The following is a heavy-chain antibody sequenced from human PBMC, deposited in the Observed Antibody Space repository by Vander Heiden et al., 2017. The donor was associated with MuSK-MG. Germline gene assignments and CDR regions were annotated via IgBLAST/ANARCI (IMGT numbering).Heavy chain of an antibody. Sequence: EVQLVQSGAEVKKPGESLKISCKGSGYSFTSYWIGWVRQIPGRGLEWMGIIYPGNSDTRYSPSFQGQVTISADKSISTAYLQWSSLKAADTAMYYCTRGYCSSRSCYTAPAGGDHWGQGTLVTVSS. V-gene: IGHV5-51*03. CDR3: TRGYCSSRSCYTAPAGGDH. CDR1: GYSFTSYW. D-gene: IGHD2-2*02. J-gene: IGHJ4*02. CDR2: IYPGNSDT.